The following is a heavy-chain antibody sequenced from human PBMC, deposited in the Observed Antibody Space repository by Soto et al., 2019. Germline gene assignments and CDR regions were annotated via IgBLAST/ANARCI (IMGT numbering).Heavy chain of an antibody. J-gene: IGHJ5*02. V-gene: IGHV4-34*01. CDR2: INHSGST. CDR3: ARHYRPKVDIVVVPAAIGNWFDP. Sequence: SETLSLTCAVYGGSFSGYYWSWIRQPPGKGLEWIGEINHSGSTNYNPSLKSRVTISVDTSKNQFSLKLSSVTAADTAVYYCARHYRPKVDIVVVPAAIGNWFDPWGQGTLVTVSS. D-gene: IGHD2-2*02. CDR1: GGSFSGYY.